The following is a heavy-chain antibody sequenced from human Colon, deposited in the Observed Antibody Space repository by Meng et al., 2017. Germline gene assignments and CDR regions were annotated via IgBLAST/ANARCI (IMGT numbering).Heavy chain of an antibody. CDR2: VYYTGNT. CDR1: GGFVSSGDYY. D-gene: IGHD2-21*02. V-gene: IGHV4-61*08. Sequence: QVALQESGPGLVRPSETLSLTCTVCGGFVSSGDYYWSWIRQPPGKGLEWLGYVYYTGNTNYNPSLKNRVTISLDTSNNQFSLKLTSMPAADAAIYYCARVNGDFDEAWFDPWGQGTLVTVSS. CDR3: ARVNGDFDEAWFDP. J-gene: IGHJ5*02.